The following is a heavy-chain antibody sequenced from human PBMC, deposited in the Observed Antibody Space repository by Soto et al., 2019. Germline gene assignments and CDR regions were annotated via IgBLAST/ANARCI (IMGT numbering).Heavy chain of an antibody. J-gene: IGHJ4*02. CDR3: ARGTIVARQHLDY. Sequence: QVQLVESGGGVVQPGKSLRLSCAASGFTFSSYAMHWSRQAPGKGLEWVTVISIRGGDEYYAESVRGRFTISRDDSKNKLYRQMNSLIVDDTAVYYGARGTIVARQHLDYWGQGTLVTVSS. V-gene: IGHV3-30*03. CDR2: ISIRGGDE. D-gene: IGHD6-6*01. CDR1: GFTFSSYA.